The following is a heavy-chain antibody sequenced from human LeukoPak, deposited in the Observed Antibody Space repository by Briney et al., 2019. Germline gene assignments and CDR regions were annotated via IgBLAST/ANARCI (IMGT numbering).Heavy chain of an antibody. CDR3: AGRGAYYGSGSYGSLGY. V-gene: IGHV4-39*01. CDR2: IYYSGDT. D-gene: IGHD3-10*01. Sequence: SETLSLTCTVSGGSITSSSHYWGWIRQPPGKGLEWIGSIYYSGDTYYNPSLKSRVTISVDTSRSQFSLSLSSMTAADTAVYYCAGRGAYYGSGSYGSLGYWGQGTLVTVSS. J-gene: IGHJ4*02. CDR1: GGSITSSSHY.